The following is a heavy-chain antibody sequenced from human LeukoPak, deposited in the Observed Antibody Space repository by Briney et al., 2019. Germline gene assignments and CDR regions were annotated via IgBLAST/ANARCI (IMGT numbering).Heavy chain of an antibody. CDR1: GGSFSGYY. J-gene: IGHJ4*02. CDR3: ARGLRTYYYGSGSYYKGYYFDY. CDR2: INHSGST. V-gene: IGHV4-34*01. Sequence: SETLSLTCAVYGGSFSGYYWSWIRQPPGKGLEWIGEINHSGSTNYNLSLKSRVTISVDTSKNQFSLKLSSVTAADTAVYYCARGLRTYYYGSGSYYKGYYFDYWGQGTLVTVSS. D-gene: IGHD3-10*01.